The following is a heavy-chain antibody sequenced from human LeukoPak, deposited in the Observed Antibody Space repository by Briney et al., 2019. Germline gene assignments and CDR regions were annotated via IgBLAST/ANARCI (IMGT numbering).Heavy chain of an antibody. V-gene: IGHV1-2*02. CDR3: ARPSVDMSGATHYFFEN. D-gene: IGHD3-3*01. CDR2: INTNGGAT. J-gene: IGHJ4*02. Sequence: SVKVFCNTSGYTFTGYYLHWVLQPPGQGVEAMGWINTNGGATSYAQKFKGRVTMTWDTSITTGYMEVSGLGYDDTAMYFCARPSVDMSGATHYFFENWGQGTLVTVSS. CDR1: GYTFTGYY.